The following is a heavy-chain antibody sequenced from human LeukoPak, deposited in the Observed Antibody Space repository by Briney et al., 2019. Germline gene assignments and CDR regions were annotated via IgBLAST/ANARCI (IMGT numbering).Heavy chain of an antibody. CDR2: INPNSGGT. CDR1: GYTFTGYY. V-gene: IGHV1-2*02. Sequence: AASVTVSCKASGYTFTGYYMHWVRQAPGQGLEWMGWINPNSGGTNYAQKFQGRVTMTRDTSISTAYMELSRLRSDDTAVYYCASALPSIAAAGNFDYWGQGTLVTVSS. J-gene: IGHJ4*02. CDR3: ASALPSIAAAGNFDY. D-gene: IGHD6-13*01.